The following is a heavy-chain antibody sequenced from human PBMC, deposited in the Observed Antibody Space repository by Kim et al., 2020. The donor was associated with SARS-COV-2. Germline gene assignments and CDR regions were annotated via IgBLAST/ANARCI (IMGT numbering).Heavy chain of an antibody. J-gene: IGHJ6*02. D-gene: IGHD3-10*01. Sequence: GGSLRLSCAASGFTFSSYWMSWVRQAPGKGLEWVANIKQDGSEKYYVDSVKGRFTISRDNAKNSLYLQMNSLRAEDTAVYYCTLDSGSYSYYYYGMDVWGQGTTVTVSS. CDR3: TLDSGSYSYYYYGMDV. CDR2: IKQDGSEK. CDR1: GFTFSSYW. V-gene: IGHV3-7*03.